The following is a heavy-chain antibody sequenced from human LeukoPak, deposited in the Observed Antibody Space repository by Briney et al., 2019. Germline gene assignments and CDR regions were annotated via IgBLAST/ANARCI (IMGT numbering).Heavy chain of an antibody. CDR3: ARELDAYDGMDV. D-gene: IGHD2-8*01. V-gene: IGHV3-23*01. CDR1: GFTFSSYG. J-gene: IGHJ6*02. Sequence: GGSLRLSCVASGFTFSSYGMSWVRQAPGKGLEWVSAISNSGGTYYAASVKGRFTISRDNARNTLYLQMNSLRAEDTAVYYCARELDAYDGMDVWGQGTTVTVSS. CDR2: ISNSGGT.